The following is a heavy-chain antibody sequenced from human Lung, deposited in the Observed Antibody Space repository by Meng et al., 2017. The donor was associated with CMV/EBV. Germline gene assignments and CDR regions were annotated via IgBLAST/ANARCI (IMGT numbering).Heavy chain of an antibody. J-gene: IGHJ6*02. Sequence: SCAASGFTFSSYAMHWVRQAPGKGLEWLAVISYDGSDKYYTDSVKGRFTISRDNSKNTVYVQMNSLRAEDTAVYYCAKDRIAVVPKGGLIRPRVDYYYGMDVWXQGTTVTVSS. D-gene: IGHD6-19*01. V-gene: IGHV3-30*04. CDR1: GFTFSSYA. CDR2: ISYDGSDK. CDR3: AKDRIAVVPKGGLIRPRVDYYYGMDV.